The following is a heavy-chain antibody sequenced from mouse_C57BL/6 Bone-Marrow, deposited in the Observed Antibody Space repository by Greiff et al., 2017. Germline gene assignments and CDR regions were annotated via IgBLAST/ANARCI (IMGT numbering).Heavy chain of an antibody. CDR2: IDPDTGGT. Sequence: QVQLQQSGAELVRPGASVTLSCKASGYTFTDYEMHWVKQTPVHGLEWIGAIDPDTGGTAYNQKFKGKAILTADKSSSTAYMELRSLTSEDSAVYYCTGWLLPYWYFDVWGTGTTVTVSA. J-gene: IGHJ1*03. V-gene: IGHV1-15*01. D-gene: IGHD2-3*01. CDR3: TGWLLPYWYFDV. CDR1: GYTFTDYE.